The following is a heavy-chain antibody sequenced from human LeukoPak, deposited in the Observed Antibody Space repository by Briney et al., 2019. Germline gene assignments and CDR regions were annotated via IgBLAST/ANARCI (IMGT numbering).Heavy chain of an antibody. V-gene: IGHV4-38-2*02. D-gene: IGHD6-13*01. Sequence: KTSETLSLTCTVSGYSISSGYYWGWIRQPPRKGLEWIGSIYHSGSTYYNPSLKSRVTISVDTSKNQFSLKLSSVTAADTAVYYCARERIAAAGTESFGYWGQGTLVTVSS. CDR1: GYSISSGYY. J-gene: IGHJ4*02. CDR3: ARERIAAAGTESFGY. CDR2: IYHSGST.